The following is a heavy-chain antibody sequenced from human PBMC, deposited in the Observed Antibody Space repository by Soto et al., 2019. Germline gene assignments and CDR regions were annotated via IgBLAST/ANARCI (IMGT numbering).Heavy chain of an antibody. CDR1: GYSFTSYW. J-gene: IGHJ6*02. CDR3: AIPCESGKNYYGVDV. Sequence: PGESLKISCKGAGYSFTSYWIGWVRQMPGKGLEWMGIIYPGDSDTRYSPSFQGQVTISADKSISTAYLQWSSLKASDTAMYYCAIPCESGKNYYGVDVWGQGTTVPVSS. V-gene: IGHV5-51*01. CDR2: IYPGDSDT.